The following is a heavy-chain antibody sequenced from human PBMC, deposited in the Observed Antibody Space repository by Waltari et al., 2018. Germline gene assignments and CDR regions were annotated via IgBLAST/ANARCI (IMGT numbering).Heavy chain of an antibody. V-gene: IGHV3-9*01. CDR3: ARGHSSSWSLLDC. Sequence: EVQLVEFGGHLVQPGRSLRLPCATSGFTFADYAMHWFRQAPGKGLEWVSSISWNSDTMNYGDSVRGRFTISRDNAKDSLYLQMNSLRPEDTALYYCARGHSSSWSLLDCWGQGTLVIVSS. J-gene: IGHJ4*02. CDR2: ISWNSDTM. CDR1: GFTFADYA. D-gene: IGHD6-13*01.